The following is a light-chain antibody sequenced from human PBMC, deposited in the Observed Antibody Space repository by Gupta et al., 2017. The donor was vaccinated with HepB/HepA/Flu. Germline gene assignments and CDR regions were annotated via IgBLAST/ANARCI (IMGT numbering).Light chain of an antibody. CDR2: SGS. J-gene: IGKJ4*02. Sequence: DNQMNKYPSPPTASVGDRVTITCRASKSINNYFAWYQQKPGKVPKLLIYSGSTLESGVPSRFSGSGSGTEFTLTISSVQPEDVATYYCQKYHTTPLTFGGGTQVEIK. CDR1: KSINNY. V-gene: IGKV1-27*01. CDR3: QKYHTTPLT.